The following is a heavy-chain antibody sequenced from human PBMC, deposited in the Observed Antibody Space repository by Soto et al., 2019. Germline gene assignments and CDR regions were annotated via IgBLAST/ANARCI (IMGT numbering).Heavy chain of an antibody. J-gene: IGHJ5*02. CDR3: ARDLVNYYYDSSGSAWFDP. D-gene: IGHD3-22*01. CDR2: IIPIFGTA. CDR1: GGTFSSYA. Sequence: SVKVSCKASGGTFSSYAISWVRQAPGQGLEWMGGIIPIFGTANYAQKYQGRVTITADESTSTAYMELSSLRSEDTAVYYCARDLVNYYYDSSGSAWFDPWGQGTLVTVSS. V-gene: IGHV1-69*13.